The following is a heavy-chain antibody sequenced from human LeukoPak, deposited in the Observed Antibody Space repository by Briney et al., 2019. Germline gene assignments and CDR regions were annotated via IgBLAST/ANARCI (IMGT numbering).Heavy chain of an antibody. D-gene: IGHD6-13*01. CDR3: ARGTPPYTSSPFDY. Sequence: SETLSLTCTVSGGSISSYYWSWIRQPPGKGLEWIGYIYYSGSTNYNPSLKSRVTISVDTSKNQFSLKLSSVTAADTAVYYCARGTPPYTSSPFDYWGQGTLVTVSS. J-gene: IGHJ4*02. CDR1: GGSISSYY. CDR2: IYYSGST. V-gene: IGHV4-59*01.